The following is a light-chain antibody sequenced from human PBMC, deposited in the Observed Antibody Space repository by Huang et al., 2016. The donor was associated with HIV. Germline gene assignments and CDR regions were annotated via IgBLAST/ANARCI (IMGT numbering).Light chain of an antibody. CDR1: QSVLYSSNNKNY. CDR3: QQYYTTPPT. J-gene: IGKJ1*01. Sequence: DIVMTQSPDSLAVSLGERATINCKSSQSVLYSSNNKNYLVWYQHKPGQPPKLLIYWASTRESGVPDRFSGSGSGTDFTLTINSLQAEDVAVYYCQQYYTTPPTFGQGTKVEIK. CDR2: WAS. V-gene: IGKV4-1*01.